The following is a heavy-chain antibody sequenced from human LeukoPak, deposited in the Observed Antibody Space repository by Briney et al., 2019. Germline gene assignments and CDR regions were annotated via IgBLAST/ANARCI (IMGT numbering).Heavy chain of an antibody. CDR2: TYYRSKWYN. CDR1: GGSVCRKIVA. V-gene: IGHV6-1*01. Sequence: AVSLTCAICGGSVCRKIVAGNWMRPSPSRALEWLGRTYYRSKWYNDYAESVKSQITINPDKAKNQSSLQLHSVTPEDTALYYCARSEMATIPEFDYWGQETLVTVSS. CDR3: ARSEMATIPEFDY. J-gene: IGHJ4*02. D-gene: IGHD5-24*01.